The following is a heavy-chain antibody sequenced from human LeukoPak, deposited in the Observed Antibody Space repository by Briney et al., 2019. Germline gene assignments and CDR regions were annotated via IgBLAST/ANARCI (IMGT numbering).Heavy chain of an antibody. Sequence: GASVKVSCKASGGTFISYAISWVRQAPGRGLEWMGRIIPILGIANYAQKFQGRVTITADKSTSTAYMELSSLRSEDTAVYYCARDREVYYYDSSGSFDYWGQGTLVTVSS. V-gene: IGHV1-69*04. CDR1: GGTFISYA. J-gene: IGHJ4*02. CDR3: ARDREVYYYDSSGSFDY. CDR2: IIPILGIA. D-gene: IGHD3-22*01.